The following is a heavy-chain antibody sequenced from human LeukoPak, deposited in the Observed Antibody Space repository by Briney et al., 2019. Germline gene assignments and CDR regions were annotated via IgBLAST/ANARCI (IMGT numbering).Heavy chain of an antibody. CDR1: GFTFSSYE. D-gene: IGHD3-3*01. V-gene: IGHV3-48*03. Sequence: GGSLRLSCAASGFTFSSYEMNWVRQAPGKGLEWVSYISSSGSTIYYADSVKGRFTISRDNAKNSLYLQMNSLRAEDTAVYYCARVLFGTIFAYFDCWGQGTLVTVSS. CDR3: ARVLFGTIFAYFDC. J-gene: IGHJ4*02. CDR2: ISSSGSTI.